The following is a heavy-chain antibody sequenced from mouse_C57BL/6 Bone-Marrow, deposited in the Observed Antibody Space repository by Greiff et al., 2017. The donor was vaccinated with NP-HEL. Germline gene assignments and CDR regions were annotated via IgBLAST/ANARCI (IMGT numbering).Heavy chain of an antibody. CDR2: IYPRSGNT. CDR1: GYTFTSSG. J-gene: IGHJ3*01. CDR3: AREDGYDKGAWFAY. Sequence: VQLQQSGAELARPGASVTLSCKASGYTFTSSGISWVKQSTGQGLEWIGEIYPRSGNTYYNEKFKGKATLTADKSSSTAYMELRSLTSEDSAVYFCAREDGYDKGAWFAYWGQGTLVTGSA. D-gene: IGHD2-2*01. V-gene: IGHV1-81*01.